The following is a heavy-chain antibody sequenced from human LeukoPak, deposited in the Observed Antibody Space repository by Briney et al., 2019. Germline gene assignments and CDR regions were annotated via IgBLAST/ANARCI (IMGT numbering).Heavy chain of an antibody. CDR1: GYTFTGYY. CDR3: AREGNYYDSSGFHP. V-gene: IGHV1-2*02. J-gene: IGHJ5*02. D-gene: IGHD3-22*01. CDR2: INPNSGGT. Sequence: ASVKVSCKASGYTFTGYYMHWVRQAPGQGLEWMGWINPNSGGTNYAQKFQGRVTMTRDTSISTAYMELSRLRSDDTAVYYCAREGNYYDSSGFHPWGQGTLDTVSS.